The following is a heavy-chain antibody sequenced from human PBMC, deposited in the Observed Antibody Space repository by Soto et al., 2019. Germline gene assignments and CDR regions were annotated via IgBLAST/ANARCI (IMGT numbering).Heavy chain of an antibody. V-gene: IGHV3-15*07. CDR3: TASSTVAFDYYYYGMDV. J-gene: IGHJ6*02. CDR1: GFTFSNAW. Sequence: PGGSLRLSCAASGFTFSNAWMNWVRQAPGKGLEWVGRIKSKTDGGTTDYAAPVKGRFTISRDDSKNTLYLQMNSLKTEDTAVYYCTASSTVAFDYYYYGMDVWGQGTTVTVSS. D-gene: IGHD4-17*01. CDR2: IKSKTDGGTT.